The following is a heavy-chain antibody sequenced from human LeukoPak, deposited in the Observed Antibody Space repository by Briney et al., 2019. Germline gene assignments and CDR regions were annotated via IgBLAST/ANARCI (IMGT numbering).Heavy chain of an antibody. CDR3: ARIGAKYAGFDS. V-gene: IGHV4-31*03. Sequence: SQTLSLTCTVSGGSITSGGYYWSWIRQHPGKGLEWIGYIYYSGSTYYNPSLESRVTISVDMSKNQFSLKLSYVTAADTAVYYCARIGAKYAGFDSWGRGTLVTVSS. CDR1: GGSITSGGYY. D-gene: IGHD3-16*01. J-gene: IGHJ4*02. CDR2: IYYSGST.